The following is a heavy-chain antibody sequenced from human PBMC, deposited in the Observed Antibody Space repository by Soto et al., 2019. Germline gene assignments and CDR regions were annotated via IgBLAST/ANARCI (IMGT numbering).Heavy chain of an antibody. Sequence: PSETLSLTCAVYGGSFSGYYWSWIRQPPGKGLEWIGEINHSGSTNYNPSLKSRVTISVDTSKNQFSLKLSSVTAADTAVYYCARGPMRYSYGHYYYYYGMDVWGQGTTVTVSS. CDR1: GGSFSGYY. V-gene: IGHV4-34*01. D-gene: IGHD5-18*01. J-gene: IGHJ6*02. CDR3: ARGPMRYSYGHYYYYYGMDV. CDR2: INHSGST.